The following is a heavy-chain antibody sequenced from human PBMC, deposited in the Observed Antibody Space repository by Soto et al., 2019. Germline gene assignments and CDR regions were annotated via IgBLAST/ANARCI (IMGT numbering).Heavy chain of an antibody. CDR2: MYYSGST. Sequence: PSETLSLTCTVSGWSISSYYWSWIRQPPGKRLEWIGYMYYSGSTNYNPSLKSRVSISVDTSKNQFSLKLYSVTAADTAVYYCARDRAPVAGTNYYYYYGMDVWGQGTTVPVSS. CDR1: GWSISSYY. J-gene: IGHJ6*02. D-gene: IGHD6-19*01. CDR3: ARDRAPVAGTNYYYYYGMDV. V-gene: IGHV4-59*01.